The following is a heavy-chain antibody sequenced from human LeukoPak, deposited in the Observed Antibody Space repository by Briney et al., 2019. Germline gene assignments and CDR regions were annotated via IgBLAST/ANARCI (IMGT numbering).Heavy chain of an antibody. V-gene: IGHV1-2*02. CDR1: GYTFTGYY. CDR2: INPNSGGT. D-gene: IGHD3-3*01. Sequence: ASVKVSCKASGYTFTGYYMHWVRQAPGQGLGWMGWINPNSGGTNYAQKFQGRVTMTRDTSISTAYMELSRLRSDDTAVYYCARVENFWSGYDLAWFDPWGQGTLVTVSS. J-gene: IGHJ5*02. CDR3: ARVENFWSGYDLAWFDP.